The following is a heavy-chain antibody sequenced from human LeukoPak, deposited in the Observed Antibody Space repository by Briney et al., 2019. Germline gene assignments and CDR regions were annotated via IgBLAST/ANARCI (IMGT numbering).Heavy chain of an antibody. V-gene: IGHV3-48*01. CDR2: ISTSTTTI. J-gene: IGHJ6*03. Sequence: PGRSLRLSCGASGFTFSSYAMHWVRQAPGKGLEWISYISTSTTTIYYADSVKGRFTISRDNSKNTLYLQMNSLRAEDTAVYYCAKVGHSPAYYYMDVWGKGTTVTVSS. CDR3: AKVGHSPAYYYMDV. CDR1: GFTFSSYA. D-gene: IGHD6-13*01.